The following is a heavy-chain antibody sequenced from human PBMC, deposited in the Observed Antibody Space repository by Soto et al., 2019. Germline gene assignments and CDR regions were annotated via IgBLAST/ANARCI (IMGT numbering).Heavy chain of an antibody. CDR2: IWYDGSNK. J-gene: IGHJ6*02. D-gene: IGHD3-22*01. CDR3: ARDLYYDSSGPRRGGFGYYYYYGMDV. Sequence: GGSLRLSCAASGFTFSSYGMHWVRQAPGKGLEWVAVIWYDGSNKYYADSVKGRFTISRDNSKNTLYLQMNSLRAEDTAVYYCARDLYYDSSGPRRGGFGYYYYYGMDVWGQGTTVTVSS. CDR1: GFTFSSYG. V-gene: IGHV3-33*01.